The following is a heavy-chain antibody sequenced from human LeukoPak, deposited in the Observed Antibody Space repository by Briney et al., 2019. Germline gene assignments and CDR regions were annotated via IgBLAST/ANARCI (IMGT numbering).Heavy chain of an antibody. D-gene: IGHD6-6*01. CDR1: GYTFTGYY. V-gene: IGHV1-2*02. CDR2: INPNSGGT. J-gene: IGHJ4*02. Sequence: RASVKVSCKASGYTFTGYYMHWVRQAPGQGLEWMGWINPNSGGTNYAQKFQGRVTMTRDTSISTAYMELSRLRSDDTAVCYCARLEYSSSSDNFDYWGQGTLVTVSS. CDR3: ARLEYSSSSDNFDY.